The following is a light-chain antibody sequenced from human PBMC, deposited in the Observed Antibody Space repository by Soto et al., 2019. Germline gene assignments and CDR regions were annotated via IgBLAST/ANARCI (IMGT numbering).Light chain of an antibody. V-gene: IGKV3-20*01. CDR1: QTACSNC. CDR3: QQYGGSPGFT. J-gene: IGKJ3*01. CDR2: GAS. Sequence: EIVLTQSPGPLSLSPGERATLSCRASQTACSNCLAWYQQKPGQAPRLLISGASNRATGIPDRFSGSGSGTDFTLTISRLEPEDFAVYYCQQYGGSPGFTFGPGTRVDIK.